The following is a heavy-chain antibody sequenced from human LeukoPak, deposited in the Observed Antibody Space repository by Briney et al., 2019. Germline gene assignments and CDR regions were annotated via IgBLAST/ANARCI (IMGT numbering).Heavy chain of an antibody. V-gene: IGHV2-5*02. Sequence: SGPTLVKPTQTLTLTCTFSGFSLSTSGVGVGWIRQPPGKALEWLALIYWDDDKRYSPSLKSRLTITKDTSKNQVVLTMTNMDPVDTATYYCACLIETYYYDSSGYYYFDYWGQGTLVTVSS. D-gene: IGHD3-22*01. CDR1: GFSLSTSGVG. J-gene: IGHJ4*02. CDR3: ACLIETYYYDSSGYYYFDY. CDR2: IYWDDDK.